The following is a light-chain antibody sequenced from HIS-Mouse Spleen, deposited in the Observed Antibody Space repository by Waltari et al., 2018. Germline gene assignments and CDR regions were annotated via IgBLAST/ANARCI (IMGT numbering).Light chain of an antibody. CDR3: SSYTSSSFNVV. V-gene: IGLV2-14*03. Sequence: QSALTQPASVSGSPGQSITISCTGTSSDVGGYNYVSWYPQHPGKAPQLMVYDVSNRPSGVSNRFSGSKSGNTASLTISGLQAEDEADYYCSSYTSSSFNVVFGGGTKLTVL. J-gene: IGLJ2*01. CDR1: SSDVGGYNY. CDR2: DVS.